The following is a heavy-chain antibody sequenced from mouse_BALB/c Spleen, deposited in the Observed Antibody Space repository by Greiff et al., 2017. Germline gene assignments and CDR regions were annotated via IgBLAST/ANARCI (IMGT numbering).Heavy chain of an antibody. V-gene: IGHV5-4*02. D-gene: IGHD1-1*01. Sequence: DVHLVESGGGLVKPGGSLKLSCAASGFTFSDYYMYWVRQTPEKRLEWVATISDGGSYTYYPDSVKGRFTISRDNAKNNLYLQMSSLKSEDTAMYYCARALRYYAMDYWGQGTSVTVSS. CDR1: GFTFSDYY. CDR3: ARALRYYAMDY. CDR2: ISDGGSYT. J-gene: IGHJ4*01.